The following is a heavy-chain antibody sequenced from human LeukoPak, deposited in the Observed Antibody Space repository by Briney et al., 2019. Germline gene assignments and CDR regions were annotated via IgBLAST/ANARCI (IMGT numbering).Heavy chain of an antibody. CDR2: ISSSSSYI. V-gene: IGHV3-21*01. D-gene: IGHD6-13*01. CDR1: GFTFSSYS. CDR3: ARDLDSSFDY. Sequence: GGSLRLSCAASGFTFSSYSMNWVRQAPGKGLEWVSSISSSSSYIYYADSVKSRFTISRDNAKNSLYLQMNSLRAEDTAVYYCARDLDSSFDYWGQGTLVTVSS. J-gene: IGHJ4*02.